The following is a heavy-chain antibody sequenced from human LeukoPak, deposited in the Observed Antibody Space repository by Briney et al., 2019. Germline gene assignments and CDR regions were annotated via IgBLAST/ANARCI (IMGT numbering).Heavy chain of an antibody. CDR2: INAGNGHT. CDR3: ARGRGTSGSNRDFYYYYYMDV. CDR1: GFTFTDYA. D-gene: IGHD6-13*01. Sequence: ASVKVSCKASGFTFTDYAIHWVRQAPGQRPEWMGWINAGNGHTRYSQEFQGRVTITRDASASTAYMELNSLGSEDMAMYYCARGRGTSGSNRDFYYYYYMDVWGKGTTVAVSS. J-gene: IGHJ6*03. V-gene: IGHV1-3*03.